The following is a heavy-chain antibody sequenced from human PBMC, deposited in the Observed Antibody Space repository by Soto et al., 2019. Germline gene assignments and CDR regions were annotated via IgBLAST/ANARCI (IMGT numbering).Heavy chain of an antibody. CDR1: GDSVSSNSAA. J-gene: IGHJ4*02. CDR3: ARDSAGTKAGRSFDY. D-gene: IGHD1-7*01. Sequence: SPTLSLSCAISGDSVSSNSAAWNWIRQSPSRGLEWLGRTYYRSKWYNDYAVSVKSRITINPATSKNQFSLQLNSVTPEDTAVYYCARDSAGTKAGRSFDYWGQGTLVTVSS. CDR2: TYYRSKWYN. V-gene: IGHV6-1*01.